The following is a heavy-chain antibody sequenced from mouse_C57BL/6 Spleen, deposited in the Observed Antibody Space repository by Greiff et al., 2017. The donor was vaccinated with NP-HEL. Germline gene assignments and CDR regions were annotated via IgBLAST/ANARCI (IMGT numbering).Heavy chain of an antibody. V-gene: IGHV1-64*01. D-gene: IGHD1-1*01. CDR2: IHPNSGST. J-gene: IGHJ3*01. Sequence: QVQLQQPGAELVKPGASVKLSCKASGYTFTSYWMHWVKQRPGQGLEWIGMIHPNSGSTNYNEKFKSKATLTVDKSSSPAYMQLSSLTSEDSAVYDCARSYYGSSPWCAYWGQGTLVTVSA. CDR3: ARSYYGSSPWCAY. CDR1: GYTFTSYW.